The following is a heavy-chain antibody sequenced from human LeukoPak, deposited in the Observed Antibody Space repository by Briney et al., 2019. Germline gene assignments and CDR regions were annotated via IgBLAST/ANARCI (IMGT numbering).Heavy chain of an antibody. D-gene: IGHD2-15*01. CDR3: VGGTWSEVAAYRVFDI. V-gene: IGHV3-30*03. CDR2: ISYDGSNK. J-gene: IGHJ3*02. CDR1: GFTVSSYG. Sequence: GGSLRLSCAASGFTVSSYGMHWVRQGPGKGLEWVAKISYDGSNKQYRDSVKGRFTISRDNSKNTVYLEMNSLRGEDTAMYYCVGGTWSEVAAYRVFDIWGQGTMVTVSS.